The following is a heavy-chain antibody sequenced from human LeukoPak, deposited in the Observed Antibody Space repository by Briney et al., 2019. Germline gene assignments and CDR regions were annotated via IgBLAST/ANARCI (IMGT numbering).Heavy chain of an antibody. CDR3: ASRTGYYNYYDMDV. CDR2: ISYDGSNK. Sequence: GGSLRLSCAASGFTFSSYAMHWVRQAPGKGLEWVAVISYDGSNKYYADSVKGRFTISRDNSKNTLYLQMNNLRAEDTAVHYCASRTGYYNYYDMDVWGQGTTVTVSS. D-gene: IGHD3/OR15-3a*01. J-gene: IGHJ6*02. CDR1: GFTFSSYA. V-gene: IGHV3-30-3*01.